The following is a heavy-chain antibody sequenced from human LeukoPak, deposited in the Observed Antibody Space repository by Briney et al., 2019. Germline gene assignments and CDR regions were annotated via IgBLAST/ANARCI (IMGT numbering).Heavy chain of an antibody. V-gene: IGHV4-4*07. Sequence: SETLSLTCTVSGGSISSYYWSWIRQPAGKGLEWIGRIYTSGSTNYNPSLKSRVTMSVDTSKNQFSLKLSSVTVADTAVYYCARTYYYGSGSYYYYYMDVWGKGTTVTVSS. CDR3: ARTYYYGSGSYYYYYMDV. D-gene: IGHD3-10*01. J-gene: IGHJ6*03. CDR2: IYTSGST. CDR1: GGSISSYY.